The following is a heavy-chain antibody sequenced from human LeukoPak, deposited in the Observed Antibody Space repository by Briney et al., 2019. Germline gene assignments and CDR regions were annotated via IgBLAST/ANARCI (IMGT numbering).Heavy chain of an antibody. J-gene: IGHJ4*02. CDR1: GGSISSHD. D-gene: IGHD1-26*01. V-gene: IGHV4-4*07. Sequence: PSETLSLTCTVSGGSISSHDWTWIRQPAGKGLEWIGRIYISGSPNYNPSLKSRVTMSVDTSKNQFSLKLSSVTAADTAVYYCASYSGSSAYFDYWGQGTLVTVSS. CDR3: ASYSGSSAYFDY. CDR2: IYISGSP.